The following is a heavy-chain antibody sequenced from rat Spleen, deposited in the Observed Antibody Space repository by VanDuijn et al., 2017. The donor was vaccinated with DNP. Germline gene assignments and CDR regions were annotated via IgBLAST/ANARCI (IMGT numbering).Heavy chain of an antibody. Sequence: EVQLVESGGGLVQPGNSLKLSCVASGFIFSNHWMTWIRQAPGKGLEWVASITNTGGSTYYPDSVKGRFTISRDNAKSTLYLQMNSLRSEDTATYYCTRDSPVYYGLPHYWGQGVMVTVSS. CDR1: GFIFSNHW. D-gene: IGHD1-6*01. V-gene: IGHV5-31*01. CDR3: TRDSPVYYGLPHY. J-gene: IGHJ2*01. CDR2: ITNTGGST.